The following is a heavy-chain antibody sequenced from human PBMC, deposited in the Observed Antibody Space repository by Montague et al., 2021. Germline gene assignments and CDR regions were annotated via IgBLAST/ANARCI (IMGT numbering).Heavy chain of an antibody. J-gene: IGHJ4*02. V-gene: IGHV4-34*01. Sequence: SETLSLTCAVYGGSFSANYWSWIRQPPGKGLEWIGEIYHSGRTNXNPSFKSRVSMSVDTSKNQFSLKLSSVAAADTAMYFCARGSRPHYDFWTGYSPYFDYWGQGTLVTVSS. CDR2: IYHSGRT. CDR1: GGSFSANY. CDR3: ARGSRPHYDFWTGYSPYFDY. D-gene: IGHD3-3*01.